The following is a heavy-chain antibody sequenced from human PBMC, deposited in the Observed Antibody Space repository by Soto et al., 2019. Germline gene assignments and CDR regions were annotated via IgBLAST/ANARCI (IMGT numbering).Heavy chain of an antibody. V-gene: IGHV3-9*01. J-gene: IGHJ4*02. Sequence: SLRLSCAASGFTFDDYAMHWVRQAPGKGLEWVSGISWNSGSIGYADSVKGRFTISRDNAKNSLYLQMNSLRAEDTALYYCAKATCSGGSCYFVYWGQGTLVTVSS. CDR3: AKATCSGGSCYFVY. D-gene: IGHD2-15*01. CDR2: ISWNSGSI. CDR1: GFTFDDYA.